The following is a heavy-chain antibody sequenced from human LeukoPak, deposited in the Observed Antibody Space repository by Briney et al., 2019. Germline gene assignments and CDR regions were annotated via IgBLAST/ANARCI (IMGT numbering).Heavy chain of an antibody. CDR2: INHRGSS. CDR3: ARGSSFDGYCSAGACDAGYYDS. Sequence: SETLSLTCAVYGESFSAYFWNWIRQAPGKPLEYIGEINHRGSSHYNPSLKTRVTLSVDTSKNQFSLKLTSVTAADTVVYFCARGSSFDGYCSAGACDAGYYDSWGQGTPVTVSS. D-gene: IGHD2-15*01. V-gene: IGHV4-34*01. J-gene: IGHJ4*02. CDR1: GESFSAYF.